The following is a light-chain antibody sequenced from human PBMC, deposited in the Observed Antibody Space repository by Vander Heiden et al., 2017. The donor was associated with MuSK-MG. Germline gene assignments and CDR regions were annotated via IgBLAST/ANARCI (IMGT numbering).Light chain of an antibody. Sequence: QSALTHPSSVSVSLGQSIIISCLGSGSEVGRTNLVPWSQQHSGQAPKLLIYEVVKRPSEISRRFSGSKSGSTASLTISGLQDEDEADYYCCSYAGNKTWVFGGGTKVTVL. V-gene: IGLV2-23*02. CDR1: GSEVGRTNL. CDR2: EVV. CDR3: CSYAGNKTWV. J-gene: IGLJ3*02.